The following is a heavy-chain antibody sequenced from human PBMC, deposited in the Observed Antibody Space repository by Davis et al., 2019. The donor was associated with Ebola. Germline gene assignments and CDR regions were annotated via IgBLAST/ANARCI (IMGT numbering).Heavy chain of an antibody. CDR1: GFTFSNYA. Sequence: GESLKISCVGSGFTFSNYAMNWVRQAPGKGLEWVSSISSLSTNKDYADSVKGRFTISRDNAKNSVDLQMDSLRAEDTGVYYCARRLRFLEQLYADYMDVWGKGTTVTVSS. CDR3: ARRLRFLEQLYADYMDV. V-gene: IGHV3-21*01. CDR2: ISSLSTNK. D-gene: IGHD3-3*01. J-gene: IGHJ6*03.